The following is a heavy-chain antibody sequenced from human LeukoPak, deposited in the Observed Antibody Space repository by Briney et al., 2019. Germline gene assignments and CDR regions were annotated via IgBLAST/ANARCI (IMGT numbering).Heavy chain of an antibody. CDR1: GYTFTGYY. CDR2: INPNSGGT. V-gene: IGHV1-2*02. Sequence: ASVTVSCKASGYTFTGYYMHWVRQAPGQGLEWMGWINPNSGGTNDAQKFQGRVTMTRDTSIGTAYMELSRLRSDDTAVYYCARDILTDDAFDIWGQGTMVTISS. D-gene: IGHD7-27*01. CDR3: ARDILTDDAFDI. J-gene: IGHJ3*02.